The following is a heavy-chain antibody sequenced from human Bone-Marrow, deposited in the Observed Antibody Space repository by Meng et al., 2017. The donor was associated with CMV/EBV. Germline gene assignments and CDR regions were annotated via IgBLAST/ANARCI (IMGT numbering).Heavy chain of an antibody. D-gene: IGHD6-19*01. Sequence: GESLKISCAASGFTFSSYSMNWVRQASGKGLEWVSSISSSSSYIYYADSVKGRFTISRDNAKNSLYLQMNSLRAEDTAVYYCARSQWLGQLGNWFDPWGQGTLVTVSS. V-gene: IGHV3-21*01. CDR3: ARSQWLGQLGNWFDP. CDR2: ISSSSSYI. CDR1: GFTFSSYS. J-gene: IGHJ5*02.